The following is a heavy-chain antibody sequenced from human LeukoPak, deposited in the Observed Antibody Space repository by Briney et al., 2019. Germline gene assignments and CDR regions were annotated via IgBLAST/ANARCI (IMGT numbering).Heavy chain of an antibody. Sequence: SETLSLTCIVSGYSIHSGYYWGLVRQPPGEGPEWIGSIYHSGSTYYNPSLKSRVTISVDTSKNQFSLNLSSVTAEDTAVYYCARDGGARGYSFIRGQNAFDIWGQGTMVTVSS. J-gene: IGHJ3*02. D-gene: IGHD5-18*01. V-gene: IGHV4-38-2*02. CDR2: IYHSGST. CDR1: GYSIHSGYY. CDR3: ARDGGARGYSFIRGQNAFDI.